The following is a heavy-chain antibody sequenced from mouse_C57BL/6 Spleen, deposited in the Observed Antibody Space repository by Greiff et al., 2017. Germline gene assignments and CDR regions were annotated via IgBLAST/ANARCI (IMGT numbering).Heavy chain of an antibody. V-gene: IGHV5-12*01. D-gene: IGHD1-1*01. Sequence: EVKLVESGGGLVQPGGSLKLSCAASGFTFSDYYMYWVRQTPEKRLEWVAYICNGGGSTYYPDTVKGRFTIARDNAKNTLYLQKSLLKSDDTAMYYGARHDYCSSSYAMDYWGQGTSVTVSA. CDR2: ICNGGGST. J-gene: IGHJ4*01. CDR3: ARHDYCSSSYAMDY. CDR1: GFTFSDYY.